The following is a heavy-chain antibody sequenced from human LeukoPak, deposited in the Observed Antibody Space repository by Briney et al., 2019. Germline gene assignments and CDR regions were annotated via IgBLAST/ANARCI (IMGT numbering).Heavy chain of an antibody. CDR3: TTDNPVVRGEKYFQH. V-gene: IGHV3-15*01. Sequence: GGSLRLSCAASGFTFSNAWMSWVRQAPGKRLEWVGRIKSKTDGGTTDYAAPVKDRFTISRDDSKNTLYLQMNSLKTEDTAVYYCTTDNPVVRGEKYFQHWGQGTLVTVSS. CDR2: IKSKTDGGTT. D-gene: IGHD3-10*01. J-gene: IGHJ1*01. CDR1: GFTFSNAW.